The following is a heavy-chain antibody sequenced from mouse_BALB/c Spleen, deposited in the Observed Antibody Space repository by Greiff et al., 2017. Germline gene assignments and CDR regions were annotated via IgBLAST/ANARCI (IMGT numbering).Heavy chain of an antibody. Sequence: EVKLMESGGGLVQPGGSLRLSCATSGFTFTDYYMSWVRQPPGKALEWLGFIRNKANGYTTEYSASVKGRFTISRDNSQSILYLQMNTLRAEDSATYYCARDNYDGYYWYFDVWGAGTTVTVSS. CDR3: ARDNYDGYYWYFDV. V-gene: IGHV7-3*02. CDR1: GFTFTDYY. CDR2: IRNKANGYTT. D-gene: IGHD2-3*01. J-gene: IGHJ1*01.